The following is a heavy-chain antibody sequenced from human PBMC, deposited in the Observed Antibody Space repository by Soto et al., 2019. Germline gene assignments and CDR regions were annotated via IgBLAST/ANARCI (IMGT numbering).Heavy chain of an antibody. Sequence: PGGSLRLSCAASGFTFSTYAMSWVRQAPGKGLEWVSVISGSGGTTYYADSVKGRFTISRDNSKNTLYLQMNSLRAEDTAVYYCAKVRESAAAGNFDYWGQGNLVTVSS. J-gene: IGHJ4*02. CDR3: AKVRESAAAGNFDY. V-gene: IGHV3-23*01. CDR1: GFTFSTYA. D-gene: IGHD6-13*01. CDR2: ISGSGGTT.